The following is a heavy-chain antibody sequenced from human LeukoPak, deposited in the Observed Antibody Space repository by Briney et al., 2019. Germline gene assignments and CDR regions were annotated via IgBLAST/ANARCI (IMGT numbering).Heavy chain of an antibody. CDR1: GGTFSSYA. V-gene: IGHV1-69*05. CDR3: ARFARAYYDFWSGYPD. Sequence: SVKVTCKASGGTFSSYAISWVRQAPGQGLEWMGGIIPIFGTANYAQKFQGRVTITTDESTSTAYMELSSLRSEDTAVYYCARFARAYYDFWSGYPDWGQGTLVTVSS. CDR2: IIPIFGTA. J-gene: IGHJ4*02. D-gene: IGHD3-3*01.